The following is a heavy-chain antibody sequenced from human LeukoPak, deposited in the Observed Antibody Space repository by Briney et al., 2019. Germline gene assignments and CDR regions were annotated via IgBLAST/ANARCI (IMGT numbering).Heavy chain of an antibody. J-gene: IGHJ3*02. CDR2: IYYSGST. Sequence: SETLSLTCTVSGGSISSYYWSWIRQPPGKGLEWIGYIYYSGSTNYNPSLKSRVTISVDTSKNQFSLKLSSVTAVDTAVYYCARDKGDAFDIWGQGTMVTVSS. V-gene: IGHV4-59*01. CDR1: GGSISSYY. CDR3: ARDKGDAFDI.